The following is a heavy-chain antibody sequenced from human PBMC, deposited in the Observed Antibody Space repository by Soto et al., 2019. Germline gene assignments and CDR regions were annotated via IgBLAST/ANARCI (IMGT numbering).Heavy chain of an antibody. J-gene: IGHJ6*03. CDR2: IYYSGST. V-gene: IGHV4-59*08. Sequence: TSETLSLTCTVSGGSISSYFWSWIRQPPGKGLEWIGYIYYSGSTNYNPSLKSRVTISVDTSKNQFSLKLSSVTAADTAVYYCARHFNYMDVWGKGTTVTVSS. CDR3: ARHFNYMDV. CDR1: GGSISSYF.